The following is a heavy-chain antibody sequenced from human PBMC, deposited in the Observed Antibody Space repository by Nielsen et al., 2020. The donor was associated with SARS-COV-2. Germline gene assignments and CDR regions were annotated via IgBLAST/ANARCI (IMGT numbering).Heavy chain of an antibody. CDR1: GFTFSSYG. CDR2: IWYDGSNK. CDR3: AKARGRGSYHSYYFDY. V-gene: IGHV3-33*06. D-gene: IGHD1-26*01. J-gene: IGHJ4*02. Sequence: GGSLRLSCAASGFTFSSYGMHWVRQAPGKGLEWVAVIWYDGSNKYYADSVKGRFTISRDNSKNTLYLQMNSLRAEDTAVYYCAKARGRGSYHSYYFDYWGQGTLVTVSS.